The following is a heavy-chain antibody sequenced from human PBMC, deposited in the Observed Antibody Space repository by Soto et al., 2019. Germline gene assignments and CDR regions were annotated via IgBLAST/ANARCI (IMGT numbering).Heavy chain of an antibody. J-gene: IGHJ6*02. CDR1: GYSFAGYW. CDR3: ARHPAPGAVAARMYGMDV. Sequence: PGESLKISCKGSGYSFAGYWITWVRQKPGKGLEWMGRIDPSDSQTYYSPSFRGHVTISVTKSITTVFLQWSSLRASDTAMYYCARHPAPGAVAARMYGMDVWGQGTTVTVSS. CDR2: IDPSDSQT. V-gene: IGHV5-10-1*01. D-gene: IGHD6-19*01.